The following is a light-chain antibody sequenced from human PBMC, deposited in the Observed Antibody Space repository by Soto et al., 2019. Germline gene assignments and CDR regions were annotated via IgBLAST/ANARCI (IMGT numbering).Light chain of an antibody. V-gene: IGKV1-39*01. Sequence: DIQMTQSPSSLSASVGDRVNITCRASQSISTYLNWYQQKPGKAPKVLIYSASILQGGVPSRFSGSGSGTDFTLTISSLQPEDFATYYCHESYHTSQTFGQGTKLEIK. CDR1: QSISTY. CDR3: HESYHTSQT. CDR2: SAS. J-gene: IGKJ2*01.